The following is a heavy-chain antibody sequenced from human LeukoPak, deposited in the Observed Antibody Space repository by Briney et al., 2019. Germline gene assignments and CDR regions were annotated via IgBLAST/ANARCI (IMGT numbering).Heavy chain of an antibody. D-gene: IGHD7-27*01. J-gene: IGHJ4*02. CDR3: ARDENWGPDY. CDR2: IHAGTGDT. CDR1: GYTFTGHY. V-gene: IGHV1-2*02. Sequence: ASVKVSCKASGYTFTGHYMHWVRQAPDHGLEWMGWIHAGTGDTNYAQKFQGRFTMTRDTSISTLYMELNRLTSDDTAVYFCARDENWGPDYWGQGTLVTVSS.